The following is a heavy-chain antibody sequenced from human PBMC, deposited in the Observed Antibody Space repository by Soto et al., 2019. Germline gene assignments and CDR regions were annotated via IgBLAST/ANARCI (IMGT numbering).Heavy chain of an antibody. CDR2: IIPIFGTA. CDR1: GGTFSSNA. CDR3: ATGVRGYSSAPRFYFEF. V-gene: IGHV1-69*12. D-gene: IGHD5-18*01. Sequence: QVQLVQPGAEVKKPASSVKVTCKASGGTFSSNAISWVRQAPGQGLEWMGGIIPIFGTAHYAQKFQGRVTITAHESTRTASMELSSLTSEDTAVYYCATGVRGYSSAPRFYFEFWGQGTLVTVSS. J-gene: IGHJ4*02.